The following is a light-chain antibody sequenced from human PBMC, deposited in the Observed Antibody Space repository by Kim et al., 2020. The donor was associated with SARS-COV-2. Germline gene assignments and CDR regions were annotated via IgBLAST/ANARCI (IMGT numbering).Light chain of an antibody. CDR1: SPNIGSNA. V-gene: IGLV1-44*01. J-gene: IGLJ3*02. CDR3: AAWDDSLYGRR. Sequence: GQRVTISCSGSSPNIGSNAVSWYQQLPGTAPKLVVYSKDQRPSGVPDRFSGSRSGTSASLAISGLQSEDEADYYCAAWDDSLYGRRFGGGTKVTVL. CDR2: SKD.